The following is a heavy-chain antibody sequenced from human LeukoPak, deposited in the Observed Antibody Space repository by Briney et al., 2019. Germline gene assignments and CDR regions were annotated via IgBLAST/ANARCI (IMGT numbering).Heavy chain of an antibody. CDR1: GGTFSSYA. Sequence: ASVKVSCKASGGTFSSYAISWVRQAPGQGLEWMGGIIPIFGTANYAQKFQGRVTITTDESTSTAYMELSSLRSEDTAVYYYARAQYSSSFYYYYYMDVWGKGTTVTVSS. CDR3: ARAQYSSSFYYYYYMDV. V-gene: IGHV1-69*05. D-gene: IGHD6-6*01. J-gene: IGHJ6*03. CDR2: IIPIFGTA.